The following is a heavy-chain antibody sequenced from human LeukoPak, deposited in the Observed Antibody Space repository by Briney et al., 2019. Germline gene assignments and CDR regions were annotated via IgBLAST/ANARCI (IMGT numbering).Heavy chain of an antibody. CDR3: ARDGDCSGGSCYSYNWFDP. D-gene: IGHD2-15*01. Sequence: SETLSLTCTVSGGSISSGGYFWSWSRQHPGKGLQWIGYIYYSGSTYYNPSLKSRVTISVDTSKNQFSLKLSSVTAADTAVYYCARDGDCSGGSCYSYNWFDPWGQGTLVTVSS. J-gene: IGHJ5*02. CDR1: GGSISSGGYF. V-gene: IGHV4-31*03. CDR2: IYYSGST.